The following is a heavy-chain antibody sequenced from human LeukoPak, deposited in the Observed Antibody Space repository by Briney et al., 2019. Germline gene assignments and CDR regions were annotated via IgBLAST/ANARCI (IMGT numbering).Heavy chain of an antibody. J-gene: IGHJ4*02. CDR3: AKGYTSGWYYFDD. Sequence: GGSLRLSCAASGFTFSSYAMSWVRQAPGKGLEWVSGISVSGGSTHYADSLKGQFTISRDNSKNTLYLQMNSLRAEDTAVYYCAKGYTSGWYYFDDWGQGTLVTVSP. CDR1: GFTFSSYA. CDR2: ISVSGGST. D-gene: IGHD6-19*01. V-gene: IGHV3-23*01.